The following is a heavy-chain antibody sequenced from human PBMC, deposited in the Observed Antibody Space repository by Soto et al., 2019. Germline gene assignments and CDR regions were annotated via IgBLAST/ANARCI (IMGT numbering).Heavy chain of an antibody. V-gene: IGHV3-33*01. D-gene: IGHD2-2*01. J-gene: IGHJ6*02. Sequence: PGGSLRLSCAASGFTFSSYGMHWVRQAPGKGLEWVAVIWYDGSNKYYADSVKGRFTISRDNSKNTLYLQMNSLRAEDTAVYYCARDGGDIVVVPAAMINYGMDVWGQGTTVTVSS. CDR2: IWYDGSNK. CDR1: GFTFSSYG. CDR3: ARDGGDIVVVPAAMINYGMDV.